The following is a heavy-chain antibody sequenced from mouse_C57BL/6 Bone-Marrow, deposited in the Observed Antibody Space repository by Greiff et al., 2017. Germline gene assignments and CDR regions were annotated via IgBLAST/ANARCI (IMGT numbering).Heavy chain of an antibody. V-gene: IGHV1-76*01. Sequence: VQLQQSGAELVRPGASVKLFFKASCYTFTDYYINWVKPRPGPGLEWIARSYPGSGNSYYNEKFKGKGTLTAEKSSSTDYMQLSSLTSEDSAVYFCARTGGYYFDYWGQGTTLTVSS. J-gene: IGHJ2*01. CDR3: ARTGGYYFDY. D-gene: IGHD4-1*01. CDR2: SYPGSGNS. CDR1: CYTFTDYY.